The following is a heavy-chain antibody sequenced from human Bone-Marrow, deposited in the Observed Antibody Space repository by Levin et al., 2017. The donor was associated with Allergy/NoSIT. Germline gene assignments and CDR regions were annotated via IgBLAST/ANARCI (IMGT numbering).Heavy chain of an antibody. D-gene: IGHD5/OR15-5a*01. CDR1: GDSVSNNSAT. CDR3: ARSPTGDSVNWIYYFDP. V-gene: IGHV6-1*01. J-gene: IGHJ5*02. Sequence: PSQTLSLTCAISGDSVSNNSATWNWIRLSPSRGLEWLGRTYYTSRWYYDYEDSLKSRITIRPDTSKNLFSLQLNSVTPEDTGLYYCARSPTGDSVNWIYYFDPWGQGTLVTVTS. CDR2: TYYTSRWYY.